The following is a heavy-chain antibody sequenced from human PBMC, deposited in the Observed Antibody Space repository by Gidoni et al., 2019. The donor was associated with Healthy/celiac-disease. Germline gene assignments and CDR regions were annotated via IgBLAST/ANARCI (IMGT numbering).Heavy chain of an antibody. J-gene: IGHJ4*02. CDR3: ARESRSSSWIHFDYWGQGTLSSSWIHFDY. D-gene: IGHD6-13*01. Sequence: QVQLVQSGAEVKKPGASVKVSCKASGYTFTSYGISWFRQAPGQGLEWMGWISAYNGNTNYAQKLQGRVTMTTDTSTSTAYMELRSLRSDDTAVYYCARESRSSSWIHFDYWGQGTLSSSWIHFDYWGQGTLVTVSS. CDR2: ISAYNGNT. CDR1: GYTFTSYG. V-gene: IGHV1-18*01.